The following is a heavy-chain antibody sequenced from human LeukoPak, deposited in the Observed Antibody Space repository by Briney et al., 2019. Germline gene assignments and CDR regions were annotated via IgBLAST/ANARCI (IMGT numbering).Heavy chain of an antibody. J-gene: IGHJ4*02. Sequence: GESLKISCKGSGYSFTSYWIGWVRQMPGKGLEWSRIIYPGDSDTRYSPSFQGQVTISDDKSISTAYLQWSSLKASDTAMYYCARLQGVDTAMDFDYWGQGTLVTVSS. V-gene: IGHV5-51*01. D-gene: IGHD5-18*01. CDR1: GYSFTSYW. CDR2: IYPGDSDT. CDR3: ARLQGVDTAMDFDY.